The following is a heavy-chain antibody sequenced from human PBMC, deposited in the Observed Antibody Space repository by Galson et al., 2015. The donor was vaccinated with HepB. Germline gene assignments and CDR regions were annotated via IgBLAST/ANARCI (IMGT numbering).Heavy chain of an antibody. D-gene: IGHD3-22*01. Sequence: SLRLSCAASGFTFGDYAMSWFRQAPGKGLEWVGFIRSKAYGGTTEYAASVKGRFTISRDDSKSIAYLQMNSLKTEDTAVYYCTREPMTNPSYGMDVWGQGTTVTVSS. CDR2: IRSKAYGGTT. V-gene: IGHV3-49*03. J-gene: IGHJ6*02. CDR3: TREPMTNPSYGMDV. CDR1: GFTFGDYA.